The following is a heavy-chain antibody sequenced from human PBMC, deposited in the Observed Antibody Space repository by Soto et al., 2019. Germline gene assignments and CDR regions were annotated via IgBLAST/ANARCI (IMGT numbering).Heavy chain of an antibody. Sequence: GGSLRLSCAASGFTFSSYSMNWVRQAPGKGLEWVSYISSSSSTIYYADSVKGRFTISRDNAKNSLYLQMNSLRDEDTAVYYCARDRDTSIVMVRGVIIPFDYWGQGTLVTVSS. V-gene: IGHV3-48*02. CDR2: ISSSSSTI. D-gene: IGHD3-10*01. CDR1: GFTFSSYS. CDR3: ARDRDTSIVMVRGVIIPFDY. J-gene: IGHJ4*02.